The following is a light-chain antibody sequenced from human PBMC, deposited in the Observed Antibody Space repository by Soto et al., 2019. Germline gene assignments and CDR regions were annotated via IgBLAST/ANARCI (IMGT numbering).Light chain of an antibody. CDR3: MQGTHWPPIT. CDR2: NVS. V-gene: IGKV2-30*01. Sequence: DVVMTQSPLSLPVTLGQPASISCRSSQSLVYSDGNTYLNWFQQWPGQSPRRLIYNVSKRDSGVPDRFSGSGSGTDFTLKISRVEAEDVGVYYCMQGTHWPPITFGQGTRLEIK. J-gene: IGKJ5*01. CDR1: QSLVYSDGNTY.